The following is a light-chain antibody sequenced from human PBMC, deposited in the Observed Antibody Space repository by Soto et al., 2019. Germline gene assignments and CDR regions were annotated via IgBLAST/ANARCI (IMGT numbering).Light chain of an antibody. CDR2: DVF. V-gene: IGKV3-11*01. J-gene: IGKJ4*01. CDR3: QQRSNWPWLT. Sequence: EIVLTQSPATLSLSPGERATLSCRASQSVNNYLAWYQQKPGQAPRLVIYDVFNRATGTQARFSGSGSGTDFPLTISSVEPEDFAVYYCQQRSNWPWLTFGGGTRVEIK. CDR1: QSVNNY.